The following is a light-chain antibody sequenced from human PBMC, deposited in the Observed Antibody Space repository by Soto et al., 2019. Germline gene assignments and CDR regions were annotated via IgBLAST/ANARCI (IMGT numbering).Light chain of an antibody. V-gene: IGKV1-5*03. CDR2: HVS. Sequence: DIQMTQSPSTLSASVGDRVTVTCRASQSISSSLAWFQQKPGKAPKLLMYHVSRLNSGVSSRFIGSGSGTEFTLTISSLQPDDFATYYRQQYDTHFWTFGQGTKVEIK. CDR1: QSISSS. CDR3: QQYDTHFWT. J-gene: IGKJ1*01.